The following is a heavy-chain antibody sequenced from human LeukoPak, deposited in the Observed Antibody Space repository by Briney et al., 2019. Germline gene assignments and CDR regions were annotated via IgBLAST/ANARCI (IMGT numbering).Heavy chain of an antibody. J-gene: IGHJ4*02. CDR3: ARRGRVAATLFDY. Sequence: GGSLRLSCVASGFTFSTYTMNWIRQAPGKGLEWVAVIWYDGSNKYYADSVKGRFTISRDNSKNTLYLQMNSLRAEDTAVYYCARRGRVAATLFDYWGQGTLVTVSS. CDR1: GFTFSTYT. D-gene: IGHD2-15*01. V-gene: IGHV3-33*08. CDR2: IWYDGSNK.